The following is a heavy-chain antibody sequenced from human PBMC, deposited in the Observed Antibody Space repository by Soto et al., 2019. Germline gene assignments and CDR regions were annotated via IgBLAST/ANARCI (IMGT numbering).Heavy chain of an antibody. CDR3: ARHHGEWQTRWYFDY. D-gene: IGHD3-10*01. CDR2: INHSGST. Sequence: QVQLQQWGAGLLKPSETLSLTCAVYGGSFSGYYWSWIRQPPGKGLEWIGEINHSGSTNYNPSLKSRVTISVDTSKNQFSLKLSSVTAADTAVYYCARHHGEWQTRWYFDYWGQGTLVTVSS. J-gene: IGHJ4*02. V-gene: IGHV4-34*01. CDR1: GGSFSGYY.